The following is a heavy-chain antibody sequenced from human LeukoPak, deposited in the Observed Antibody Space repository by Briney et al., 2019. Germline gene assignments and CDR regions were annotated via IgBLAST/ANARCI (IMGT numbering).Heavy chain of an antibody. Sequence: GGSLRLSCSASGFPFSSYAMHWVRRAPGKGLEYVSAISDSGGSTYYADSVKGGFTISRDNSKNTLYLQMSSLRAEDTAVYFCVRGYSFGPYGMDVWGQGTTVTVSS. CDR1: GFPFSSYA. J-gene: IGHJ6*02. CDR3: VRGYSFGPYGMDV. D-gene: IGHD2-15*01. V-gene: IGHV3-64D*09. CDR2: ISDSGGST.